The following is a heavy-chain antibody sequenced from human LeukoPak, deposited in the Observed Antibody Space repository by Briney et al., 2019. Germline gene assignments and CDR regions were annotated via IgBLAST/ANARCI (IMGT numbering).Heavy chain of an antibody. CDR1: GFTFNSYD. CDR3: ARYVGGGNSGGFDS. CDR2: IWYDGSNK. D-gene: IGHD4-23*01. J-gene: IGHJ4*02. V-gene: IGHV3-33*01. Sequence: GGSLRLSCAASGFTFNSYDMHWIRQAPAKGLDWVALIWYDGSNKYYPDSVKGRFTISRDNSKKTMYLQLNSLRAEDTPLYFCARYVGGGNSGGFDSWGQGTLVIVSS.